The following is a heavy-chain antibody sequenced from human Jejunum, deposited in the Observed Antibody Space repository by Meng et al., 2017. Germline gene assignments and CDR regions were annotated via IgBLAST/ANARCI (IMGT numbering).Heavy chain of an antibody. Sequence: GESLKISCKVSGYTLTDLSMHWVRQAPGKGLEWMGGFDPEDGETIYAQKFQGRVTMTEDTSTDTAYMELSSLRSEDTAVYYCATSDVLLWSPGKYYFDYWGQGTLVTVSS. CDR2: FDPEDGET. J-gene: IGHJ4*02. CDR1: GYTLTDLS. CDR3: ATSDVLLWSPGKYYFDY. V-gene: IGHV1-24*01. D-gene: IGHD3-10*01.